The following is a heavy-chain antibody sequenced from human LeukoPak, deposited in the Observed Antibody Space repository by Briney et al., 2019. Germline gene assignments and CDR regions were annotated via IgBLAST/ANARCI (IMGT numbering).Heavy chain of an antibody. D-gene: IGHD3-22*01. Sequence: GGSLRLSCAASGFTFSNYAMNWVRQAPGKGLEWVSVITGSGESTYYADSVKGRFSVSRDNSKNTLYVQMNSLRVEDTAMYYCTRGVITRDYWGQGTLVTVSS. V-gene: IGHV3-23*01. CDR3: TRGVITRDY. CDR2: ITGSGEST. CDR1: GFTFSNYA. J-gene: IGHJ4*02.